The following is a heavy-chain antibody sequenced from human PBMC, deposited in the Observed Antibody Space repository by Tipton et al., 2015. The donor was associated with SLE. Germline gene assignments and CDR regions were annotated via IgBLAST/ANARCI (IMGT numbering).Heavy chain of an antibody. Sequence: SLRLSCAASGFTFSSYAMSWVRQAPGKGLEWVGFIRSKAYGGTTEYAASVKGRFTISRDDSKSIAYLQMNSLKTEDTAVYYCTREGIVPDIWGQGAMVTVSS. CDR1: GFTFSSYA. CDR2: IRSKAYGGTT. J-gene: IGHJ3*02. CDR3: TREGIVPDI. V-gene: IGHV3-49*04. D-gene: IGHD2-15*01.